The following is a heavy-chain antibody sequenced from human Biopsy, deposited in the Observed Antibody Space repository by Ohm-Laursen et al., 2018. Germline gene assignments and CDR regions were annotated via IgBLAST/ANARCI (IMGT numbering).Heavy chain of an antibody. CDR1: GQTFSDYQ. J-gene: IGHJ4*02. CDR2: INQAGTT. CDR3: GNEVHGRDY. V-gene: IGHV4-34*08. D-gene: IGHD2-15*01. Sequence: GTLSLTCAVFGQTFSDYQWSWIRQPPGKGLEWIGQINQAGTTNYNPSLKSRVSISADGSKYEFSLRLSSVTAADTAVYLCGNEVHGRDYWGLGAQVTVSS.